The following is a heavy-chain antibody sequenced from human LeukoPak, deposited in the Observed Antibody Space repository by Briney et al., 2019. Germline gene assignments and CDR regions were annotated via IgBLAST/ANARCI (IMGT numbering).Heavy chain of an antibody. CDR3: AKDLNDDSSGYLDY. CDR2: ISGSGGST. D-gene: IGHD3-22*01. CDR1: GFTFSSYA. V-gene: IGHV3-23*01. J-gene: IGHJ4*02. Sequence: GGSLRLSCAASGFTFSSYAMSWVRQAPGKGLEWVSAISGSGGSTHYADSVKGRFTISRDNSKNTLYLQMNSLRAEDTAVYYCAKDLNDDSSGYLDYWGQGTLVTVSS.